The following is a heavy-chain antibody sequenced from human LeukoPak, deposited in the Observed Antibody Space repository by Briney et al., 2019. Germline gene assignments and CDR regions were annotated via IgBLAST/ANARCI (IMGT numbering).Heavy chain of an antibody. CDR1: GFTFSGYP. V-gene: IGHV3-30-3*01. CDR3: ARDSKATSSFDY. J-gene: IGHJ4*02. CDR2: ISYDGSNK. Sequence: GKSLRLSCAASGFTFSGYPIHWVRQAPGKGLEWVAVISYDGSNKYYADSVKGRFTISRDNSKNTLYLQMNSLRAEDTAVYYCARDSKATSSFDYWGQGTLVTVSS. D-gene: IGHD1-26*01.